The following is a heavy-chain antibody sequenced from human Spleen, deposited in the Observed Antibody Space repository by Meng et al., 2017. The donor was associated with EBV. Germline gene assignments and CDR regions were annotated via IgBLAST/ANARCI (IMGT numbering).Heavy chain of an antibody. CDR2: INPGSGKT. CDR1: GYSFDTYA. V-gene: IGHV1-3*01. J-gene: IGHJ4*02. CDR3: ARDRLLNPLRRFDY. D-gene: IGHD3-9*01. Sequence: QFQLVQSGAEVKKPGASLKVSCRDSGYSFDTYALHWVRQAPGQSLEWMGWINPGSGKTEYSQRFQGRVTITSDTSATTAYVELSSLTSEDTAVYYCARDRLLNPLRRFDYWGQGTLVTVPQ.